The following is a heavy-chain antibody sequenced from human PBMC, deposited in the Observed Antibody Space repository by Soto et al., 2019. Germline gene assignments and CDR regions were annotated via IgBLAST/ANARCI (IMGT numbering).Heavy chain of an antibody. J-gene: IGHJ4*02. Sequence: GGSLRLSCAASGFTFSSYWMHWVRQAPGKGLVWVSRINSDGSSTSYADSVKGRFTISRDNAKNTLYLQMNSLRAEDTAVYYSVYSEATTPGWGQGTLVTVSS. CDR1: GFTFSSYW. V-gene: IGHV3-74*01. CDR3: VYSEATTPG. CDR2: INSDGSST. D-gene: IGHD5-12*01.